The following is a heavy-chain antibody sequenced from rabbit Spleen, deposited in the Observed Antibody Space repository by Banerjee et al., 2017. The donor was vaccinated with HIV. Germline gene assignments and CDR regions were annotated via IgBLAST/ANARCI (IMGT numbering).Heavy chain of an antibody. Sequence: ELEESGGGLVKPEGSLTLTCTVSGFSFSSNWICWVRQAPGKGLEWIACIDTSDGDTDYANWPKGRFTISKASSTTVTLQMTSLTAADTATYFCARNYVNAFDPWGPGTLVTVS. CDR1: GFSFSSNW. CDR2: IDTSDGDT. CDR3: ARNYVNAFDP. V-gene: IGHV1S45*01. D-gene: IGHD1-1*01. J-gene: IGHJ2*01.